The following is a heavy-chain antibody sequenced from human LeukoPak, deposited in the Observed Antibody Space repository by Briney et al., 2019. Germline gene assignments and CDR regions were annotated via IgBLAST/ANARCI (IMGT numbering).Heavy chain of an antibody. J-gene: IGHJ4*02. V-gene: IGHV1-18*01. CDR2: ISAYNGNT. CDR1: GYTFTSYG. CDR3: AAGYYDFWSGYYKSDENFDY. D-gene: IGHD3-3*01. Sequence: ASVKVSCKASGYTFTSYGISWVRQAPGQGLEWMGWISAYNGNTNYAQKFQERVTITRDMSTSTAYMELSSLRSEDTAVYYCAAGYYDFWSGYYKSDENFDYWGQGTLVTVSS.